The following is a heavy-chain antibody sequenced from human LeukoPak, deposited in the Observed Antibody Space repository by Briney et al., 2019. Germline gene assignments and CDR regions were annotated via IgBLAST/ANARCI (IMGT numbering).Heavy chain of an antibody. V-gene: IGHV1-18*01. CDR1: GYTFTSYG. D-gene: IGHD3-10*01. J-gene: IGHJ4*02. CDR3: ARDLYYGSGSSEYY. CDR2: ISAYNGNT. Sequence: GASVKVSCKASGYTFTSYGISWVRQAPGQGLEWMGWISAYNGNTNYAQKLQGRVTMTTDTSTSTAYMELRSLRSGDTAVYYCARDLYYGSGSSEYYWGQGTLVTVSS.